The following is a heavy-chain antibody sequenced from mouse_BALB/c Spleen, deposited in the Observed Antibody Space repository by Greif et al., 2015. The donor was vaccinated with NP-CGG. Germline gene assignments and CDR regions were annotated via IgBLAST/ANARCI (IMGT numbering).Heavy chain of an antibody. V-gene: IGHV5-12-2*01. CDR1: GFTFSSYT. CDR3: ARQDHYYAMDY. Sequence: EVKLMESGGGLVQPGGSLKLSCAASGFTFSSYTMSWVRQTPEKRLEWVAYISNGGGSTYYPDTVKGRFTISRDNAKNTLYLEMSSLKSEDTAMYYCARQDHYYAMDYWGQGTSVTVSS. J-gene: IGHJ4*01. CDR2: ISNGGGST.